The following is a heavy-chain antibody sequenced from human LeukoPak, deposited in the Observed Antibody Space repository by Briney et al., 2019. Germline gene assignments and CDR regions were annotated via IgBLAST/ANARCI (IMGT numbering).Heavy chain of an antibody. J-gene: IGHJ4*02. CDR1: RFSFSSHE. CDR3: ARAGAFSGVVAASTIDY. Sequence: GGSLRLSCAASRFSFSSHEMNWVRQAPGKGLEWVSYISGSGSSTYYADSVKGRFIISRDNAKKTLYLQMNSLRAEDTAVYYCARAGAFSGVVAASTIDYWGQGTLVTVSS. CDR2: ISGSGSST. V-gene: IGHV3-48*03. D-gene: IGHD2-15*01.